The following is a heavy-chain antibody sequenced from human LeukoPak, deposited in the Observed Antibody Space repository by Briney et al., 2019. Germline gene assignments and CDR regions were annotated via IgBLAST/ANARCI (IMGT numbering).Heavy chain of an antibody. CDR2: ISSSGSTI. V-gene: IGHV3-11*01. CDR1: GFTFSDYY. D-gene: IGHD3-22*01. Sequence: GGSLRLSCAASGFTFSDYYMSWIRQAPGKGLEWVSYISSSGSTIYYADSVKGRFTISRDNAKNSLYLRMNSLRAEDTAVYYCARGVAVVNHDAFDIWGQGTMVTVSS. J-gene: IGHJ3*02. CDR3: ARGVAVVNHDAFDI.